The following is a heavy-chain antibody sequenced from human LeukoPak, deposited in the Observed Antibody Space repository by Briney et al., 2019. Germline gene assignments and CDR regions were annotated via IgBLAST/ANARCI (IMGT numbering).Heavy chain of an antibody. Sequence: SETLSLTCTVSGGSISSYYWSWIRQPPGKGLEWIGYIYYSGSTNYNPSLKSRVTISVDTSKNQFSLKLSSVTAADTAVYYCARESMAVAGIYYFDYWGQGTLVTVSS. CDR1: GGSISSYY. CDR3: ARESMAVAGIYYFDY. D-gene: IGHD6-19*01. J-gene: IGHJ4*02. V-gene: IGHV4-59*01. CDR2: IYYSGST.